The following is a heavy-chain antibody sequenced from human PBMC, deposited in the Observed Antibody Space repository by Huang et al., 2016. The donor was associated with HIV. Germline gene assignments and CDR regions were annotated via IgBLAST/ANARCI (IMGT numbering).Heavy chain of an antibody. CDR3: AREKAADSAWYGVYYFDY. D-gene: IGHD6-19*01. CDR2: INHIGKT. V-gene: IGHV4-34*01. CDR1: GGSFSGYY. Sequence: QVQLRQWGAGLVKPSETLSLTCAVYGGSFSGYYWTWIRQSPGKGLEWIGEINHIGKTNYQPSLDSRVTISKDTAKNQFSLQLTAVSAADTGVYFCAREKAADSAWYGVYYFDYWGEGALVTVTS. J-gene: IGHJ4*02.